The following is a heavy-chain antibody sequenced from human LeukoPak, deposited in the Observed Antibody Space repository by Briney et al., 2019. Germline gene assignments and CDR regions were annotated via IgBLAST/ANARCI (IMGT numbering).Heavy chain of an antibody. D-gene: IGHD3-3*01. J-gene: IGHJ4*02. CDR2: ISSSSSTI. CDR3: ARDFLEDSY. Sequence: PGGSLRLSCAASGFTFSNYNMNWVRQAPGKGLEWLSYISSSSSTIYYADSVKGRFTIPRDNARNSLYLQMNSLRAEDTAVYYCARDFLEDSYWGQGTLVTVSS. V-gene: IGHV3-48*01. CDR1: GFTFSNYN.